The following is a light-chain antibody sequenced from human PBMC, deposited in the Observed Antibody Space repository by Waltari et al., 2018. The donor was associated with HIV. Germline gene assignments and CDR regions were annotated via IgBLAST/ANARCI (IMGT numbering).Light chain of an antibody. CDR3: ETWDSSTWV. V-gene: IGLV4-60*02. CDR1: SRHNRTI. Sequence: VLTPSSSASASLGSSVKLTCTLTSRHNRTIIACHMQQPGKAPRYLMKLEGVGSYKQGSGVPDRFSGSSSGADRYLTISNLQFEDEADYYCETWDSSTWVFGGGTKLTVL. J-gene: IGLJ3*02. CDR2: LEGVGSY.